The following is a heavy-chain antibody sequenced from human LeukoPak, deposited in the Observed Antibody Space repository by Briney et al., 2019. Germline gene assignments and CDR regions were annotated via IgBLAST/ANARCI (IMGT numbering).Heavy chain of an antibody. V-gene: IGHV4-34*01. CDR2: INHSGST. CDR1: GGSFSGYY. Sequence: PSETLSLTCAVYGGSFSGYYWSWIRQPPGKGLEWIGEINHSGSTNYNPSLKSRVTISVDTSKNQFSLKLSSVTAADTAVYYCARGGRLRWLLQGRHFDYWGQGTLVTVSS. CDR3: ARGGRLRWLLQGRHFDY. D-gene: IGHD5-24*01. J-gene: IGHJ4*02.